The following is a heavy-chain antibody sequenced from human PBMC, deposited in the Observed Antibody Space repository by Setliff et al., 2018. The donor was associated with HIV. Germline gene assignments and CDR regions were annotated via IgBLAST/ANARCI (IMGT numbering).Heavy chain of an antibody. CDR1: GFTFSSYA. CDR2: IYSGGST. Sequence: LSLTCAASGFTFSSYAMSWVRQAPGKGLEWVSVIYSGGSTYYADSVKGRFTISRDNSKNTLYLQMNSLRAEDTAAYYCARERGIAAASFDYWGQETLVTAPQ. CDR3: ARERGIAAASFDY. D-gene: IGHD6-13*01. J-gene: IGHJ4*02. V-gene: IGHV3-66*01.